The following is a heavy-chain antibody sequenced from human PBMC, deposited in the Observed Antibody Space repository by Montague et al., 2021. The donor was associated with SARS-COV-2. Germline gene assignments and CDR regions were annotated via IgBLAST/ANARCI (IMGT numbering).Heavy chain of an antibody. CDR3: ARGVTAYSGYDYWYLDY. CDR2: INHTGGG. V-gene: IGHV4-34*01. CDR1: GGSFSDYS. D-gene: IGHD5-12*01. Sequence: SETLSLTCAVYGGSFSDYSWTWIRQPPGKGLGWIGEINHTGGGTYNPSLKGRVSMSADTSKNQFSLRLTSVTAADTAVYFCARGVTAYSGYDYWYLDYWGRGNRVTVSS. J-gene: IGHJ2*01.